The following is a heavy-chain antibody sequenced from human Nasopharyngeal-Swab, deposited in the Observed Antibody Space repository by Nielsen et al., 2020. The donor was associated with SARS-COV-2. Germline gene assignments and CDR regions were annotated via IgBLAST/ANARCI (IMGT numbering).Heavy chain of an antibody. D-gene: IGHD2/OR15-2a*01. V-gene: IGHV3-23*01. J-gene: IGHJ4*02. CDR1: GFTFDDYG. Sequence: GGSLRLSCVASGFTFDDYGLHWVRQAPGKGLEWVAAIVGSGDISGSGGSTYYADSVKGRFTISRDNSKNTLSLQMNNLRAEDTAVYYCAKDLRGPYFFWGQGTLVTVSS. CDR3: AKDLRGPYFF. CDR2: IVGSGDISGSGGST.